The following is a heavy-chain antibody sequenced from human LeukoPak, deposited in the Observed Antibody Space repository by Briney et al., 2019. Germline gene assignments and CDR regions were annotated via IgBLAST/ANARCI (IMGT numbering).Heavy chain of an antibody. D-gene: IGHD2/OR15-2a*01. Sequence: SETLSLTCTVSGGSISSSSYYWGWIRQPPGKGLEWIGSIYYSGSTYYNPSLKSRVTISVDTSKNQFSLKLSSVTAADTAVYYCARKNSAATRYWGQGTLVTVSS. V-gene: IGHV4-39*07. CDR3: ARKNSAATRY. CDR2: IYYSGST. CDR1: GGSISSSSYY. J-gene: IGHJ4*02.